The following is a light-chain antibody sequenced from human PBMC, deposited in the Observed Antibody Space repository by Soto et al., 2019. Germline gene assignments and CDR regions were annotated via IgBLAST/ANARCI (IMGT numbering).Light chain of an antibody. CDR3: QQYDSFSPT. V-gene: IGKV1-5*03. J-gene: IGKJ4*01. CDR2: KAS. CDR1: QSISSW. Sequence: DIQMTQSPSTLSASVGDRVTITCRASQSISSWLAWYQQKPGKAPKRLIYKASSLESGVPSRFSGSGSGTEFTLTISSLQPDDFATYYCQQYDSFSPTFGGGTKVEIK.